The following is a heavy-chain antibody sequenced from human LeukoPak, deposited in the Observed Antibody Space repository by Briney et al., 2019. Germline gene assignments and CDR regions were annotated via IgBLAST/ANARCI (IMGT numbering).Heavy chain of an antibody. CDR2: FGISGTT. CDR1: GFTVNTYD. V-gene: IGHV3-48*01. D-gene: IGHD4-17*01. J-gene: IGHJ4*02. CDR3: AGYGVYPY. Sequence: GGSLRLSCAASGFTVNTYDMHWVRQAPGEGPEWIAYFGISGTTYYADSVRGRFTISRDNGKNSLFLQMNRLRVDDTAIYYCAGYGVYPYWGQGTPVTVSS.